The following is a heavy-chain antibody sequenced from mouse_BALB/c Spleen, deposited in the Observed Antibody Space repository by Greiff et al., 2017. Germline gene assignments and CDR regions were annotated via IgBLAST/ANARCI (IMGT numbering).Heavy chain of an antibody. CDR2: ISSGGGST. D-gene: IGHD2-3*01. V-gene: IGHV5-12-1*01. CDR1: GFAFSSYD. CDR3: ARRAYDGYYFDY. Sequence: EVQVVESGGGLVKPGGSLKLSCAASGFAFSSYDMSWVRQTPEKRLEWVAYISSGGGSTYYPDTVKGRFTISRDNAKNTLYLQMSSLKSEDTAMYYCARRAYDGYYFDYWGQGTTLTVSS. J-gene: IGHJ2*01.